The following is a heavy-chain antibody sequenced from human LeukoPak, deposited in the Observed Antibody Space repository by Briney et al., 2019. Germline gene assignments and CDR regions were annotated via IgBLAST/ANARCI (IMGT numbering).Heavy chain of an antibody. CDR1: GGSISSYY. CDR3: ARASGGTGVYGDYPY. J-gene: IGHJ4*02. D-gene: IGHD4-17*01. V-gene: IGHV4-59*12. CDR2: IYYSGST. Sequence: SETLSLTCTVSGGSISSYYWSWIRQPPGKGLEWIGYIYYSGSTYYNPSLKSRVTISVDTSKNQFSLKLSSVTAADTAVYYCARASGGTGVYGDYPYWGQGTLVTVSS.